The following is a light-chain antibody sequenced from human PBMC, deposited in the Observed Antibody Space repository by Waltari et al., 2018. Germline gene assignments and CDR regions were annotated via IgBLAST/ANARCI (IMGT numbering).Light chain of an antibody. J-gene: IGLJ2*01. CDR3: ASYTSANTVL. V-gene: IGLV2-14*03. Sequence: QSGLTQPASVSGSPGQSITISCTGTRSDIGYYNFVSWYQQHPGKAPKLVIFDVSMGPSGVSHRFSGSKSGNTASLTISGLQAEDEAAYYCASYTSANTVLFGGGTKVTVL. CDR2: DVS. CDR1: RSDIGYYNF.